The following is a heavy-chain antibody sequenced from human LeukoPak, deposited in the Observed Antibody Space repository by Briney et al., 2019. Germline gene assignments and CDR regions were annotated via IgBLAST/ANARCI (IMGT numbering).Heavy chain of an antibody. D-gene: IGHD6-13*01. CDR3: AIAAAGYYFDY. Sequence: SXAMSWVRQAPGKGLEWVSAISGSGGSTYYADSVKGRFTISRDNSKNTLYLQMNSLRAEDTAVYYCAIAAAGYYFDYWGQGTLVTVSS. CDR2: ISGSGGST. V-gene: IGHV3-23*01. CDR1: SXA. J-gene: IGHJ4*02.